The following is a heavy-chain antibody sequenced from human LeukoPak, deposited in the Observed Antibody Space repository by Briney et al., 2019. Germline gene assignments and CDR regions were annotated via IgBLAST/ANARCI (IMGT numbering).Heavy chain of an antibody. J-gene: IGHJ4*02. CDR3: AKDDSRSY. Sequence: PGGSLRLSCAASGFTFSSYAMHWVRQAPGKGLEWVAVISYDGSNKYYADSVKGRFTISRDNSKDTLYLQMNSLRAEDTAVYYCAKDDSRSYWGQGTLVTVSS. CDR2: ISYDGSNK. V-gene: IGHV3-30*04. D-gene: IGHD6-13*01. CDR1: GFTFSSYA.